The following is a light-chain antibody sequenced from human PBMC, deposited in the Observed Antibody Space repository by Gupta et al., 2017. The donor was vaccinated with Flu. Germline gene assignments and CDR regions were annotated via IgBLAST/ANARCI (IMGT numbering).Light chain of an antibody. J-gene: IGKJ2*01. Sequence: PSFLSASVGDRVTSNCRASQGISNSLDWYQQKPGTGPKLLIYTASALQTGVPSRFSGSGSGTDFTLTISGLQPEDFATYYCQQFSSTPSTFGQGTKLEI. CDR3: QQFSSTPST. CDR1: QGISNS. CDR2: TAS. V-gene: IGKV1-9*01.